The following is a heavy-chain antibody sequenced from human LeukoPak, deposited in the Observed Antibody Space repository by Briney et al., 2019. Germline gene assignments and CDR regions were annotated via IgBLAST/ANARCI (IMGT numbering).Heavy chain of an antibody. D-gene: IGHD6-25*01. CDR1: GGSFSGYY. Sequence: PSETLSLTCAVYGGSFSGYYWSWIRQPPGKGLEWIGEINHSGSTNYNPSLKSRVTISVDTSTNQISLKMTSVTAADTAIYYCARHAWQRLPFDDWGQGTQVTISS. CDR2: INHSGST. J-gene: IGHJ4*02. V-gene: IGHV4-34*01. CDR3: ARHAWQRLPFDD.